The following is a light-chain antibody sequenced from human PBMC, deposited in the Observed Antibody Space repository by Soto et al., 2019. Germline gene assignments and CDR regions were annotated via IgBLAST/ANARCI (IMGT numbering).Light chain of an antibody. V-gene: IGKV3-20*01. CDR2: GAS. Sequence: EIVLTQSPSTLSLSPGERATLSCRASQSVSSSYLAWYQQKPGQAPRLLIYGASSRATGIPDRFSGSGSGTDFTLTISRLEPDDFAVYYCQQYDTSSTFGQGT. CDR3: QQYDTSST. J-gene: IGKJ5*01. CDR1: QSVSSSY.